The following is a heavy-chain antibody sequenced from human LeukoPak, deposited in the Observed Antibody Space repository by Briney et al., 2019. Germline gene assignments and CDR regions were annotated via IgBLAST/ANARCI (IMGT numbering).Heavy chain of an antibody. CDR2: IYYSGST. Sequence: SETLSLTCSVSGDSISSSNYYWGWTRQPPGKGLEWIGYIYYSGSTYYNPSLKSRVTISVDTSKNQFSLKLSSVTAADTAVYYCARGVTGGWYGDFQHWGQGTLVTVSS. J-gene: IGHJ1*01. CDR1: GDSISSSNYY. V-gene: IGHV4-39*07. D-gene: IGHD6-19*01. CDR3: ARGVTGGWYGDFQH.